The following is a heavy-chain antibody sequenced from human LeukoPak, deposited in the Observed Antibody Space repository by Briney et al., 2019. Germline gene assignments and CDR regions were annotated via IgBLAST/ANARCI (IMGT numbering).Heavy chain of an antibody. CDR3: AKDINPSNRPALFDY. D-gene: IGHD1-14*01. Sequence: PGGSLRLSCAASGFTFDDYAMHWVRQAPGKGLEWVSGISWNSGSIGYADSVKGRFTISRDNAKNSLYLQMNSLRAEDTALYYCAKDINPSNRPALFDYWGQGTLVTVSS. J-gene: IGHJ4*02. CDR2: ISWNSGSI. CDR1: GFTFDDYA. V-gene: IGHV3-9*01.